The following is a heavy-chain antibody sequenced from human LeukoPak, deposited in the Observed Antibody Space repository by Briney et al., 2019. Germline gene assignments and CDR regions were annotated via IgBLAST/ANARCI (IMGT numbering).Heavy chain of an antibody. Sequence: ASVKVSCKASGYTFTSYDINWVRQTTGQGLEWMGWMNPNSGNTVYAQKFQGRVTMTRNTSISTAYMEMSSLRSEDTAVYYCASNIYGRSGYWGQGTLVTVSS. CDR3: ASNIYGRSGY. V-gene: IGHV1-8*01. D-gene: IGHD2/OR15-2a*01. CDR2: MNPNSGNT. CDR1: GYTFTSYD. J-gene: IGHJ4*02.